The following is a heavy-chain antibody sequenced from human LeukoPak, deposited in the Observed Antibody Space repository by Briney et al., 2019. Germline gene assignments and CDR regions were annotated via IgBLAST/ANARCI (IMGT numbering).Heavy chain of an antibody. D-gene: IGHD3-22*01. CDR3: VRERFNNDYEA. V-gene: IGHV3-53*01. Sequence: GGSLRLSCAASGFTVGSGRRMSWVRQAPGEGPEWISTIYSDDATNYGDSVKGRFTISRDNSRNTLDLQMNSLRVEDTAVYYCVRERFNNDYEAWGQGILVTVSS. CDR2: IYSDDAT. CDR1: GFTVGSGR. J-gene: IGHJ5*02.